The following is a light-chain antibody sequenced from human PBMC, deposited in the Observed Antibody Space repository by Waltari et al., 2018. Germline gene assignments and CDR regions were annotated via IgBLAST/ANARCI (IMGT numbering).Light chain of an antibody. J-gene: IGKJ1*01. V-gene: IGKV3-20*01. CDR1: QSISKY. CDR3: QHYETFPVT. Sequence: IELTQSPGTLSLSSGERDNFSCRTSQSISKYLAWYQQKPGQAPRLLIYHASSRATGIPDRFSGSGSGTDFSLTISRLEPEDFAVYYCQHYETFPVTFGQGTKVEIK. CDR2: HAS.